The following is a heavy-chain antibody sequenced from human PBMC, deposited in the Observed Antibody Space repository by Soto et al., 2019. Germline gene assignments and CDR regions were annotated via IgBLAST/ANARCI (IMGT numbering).Heavy chain of an antibody. CDR3: ARKIAAAGAADYYYYYMDV. V-gene: IGHV3-66*01. Sequence: GGSLRLSCAASGFTVSSNYMSWVRQAPGKGLEWVSVIYSGGSTYYADSVKGRFTISRDNSKNTLYLQMNSLRAEDTAVYYCARKIAAAGAADYYYYYMDVWGKGTTVTVSS. D-gene: IGHD6-13*01. J-gene: IGHJ6*03. CDR2: IYSGGST. CDR1: GFTVSSNY.